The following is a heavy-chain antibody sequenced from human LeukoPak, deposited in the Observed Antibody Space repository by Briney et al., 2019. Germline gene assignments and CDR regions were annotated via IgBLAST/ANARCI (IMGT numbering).Heavy chain of an antibody. CDR2: IKEDGSEK. Sequence: GGSLRLSCAASGFTFSDYYMSWIRQAPGKGLEWVANIKEDGSEKYYVDSVKGRFTISRDNAKNSVYLQMNSLRADDTAVYYCAKRDGGSCYSQWGQGTLVTVSS. CDR3: AKRDGGSCYSQ. J-gene: IGHJ4*02. V-gene: IGHV3-7*03. D-gene: IGHD2-15*01. CDR1: GFTFSDYY.